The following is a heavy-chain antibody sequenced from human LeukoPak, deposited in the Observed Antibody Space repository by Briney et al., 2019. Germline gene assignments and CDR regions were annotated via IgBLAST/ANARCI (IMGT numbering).Heavy chain of an antibody. CDR3: ARNYGSGSSNWFDP. CDR2: INSDGSST. CDR1: GFTFSSYW. V-gene: IGHV3-74*01. J-gene: IGHJ5*02. D-gene: IGHD3-10*01. Sequence: PGGSLRLSCAASGFTFSSYWMHWVRQAPGKGLVWVSRINSDGSSTSYADSVKGRFTISRDNAKNTLYLQMNRLRAEDTAVYYCARNYGSGSSNWFDPWGQGTLVTVSS.